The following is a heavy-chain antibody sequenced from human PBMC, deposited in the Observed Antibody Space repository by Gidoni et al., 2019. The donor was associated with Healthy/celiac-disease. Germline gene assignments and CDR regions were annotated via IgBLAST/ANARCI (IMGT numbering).Heavy chain of an antibody. V-gene: IGHV4-59*01. Sequence: QVHLQESGPGLVKPSETLSLTCPVSGGSISSYYWGWLRQPPGKGLEWIGYIYYSGRTNYNPALKSRVTRSVDTSKNQFSLKLSSVTAADTAVYYCARDRIVGATTSAFDIWGQGKMVTVSS. J-gene: IGHJ3*02. CDR3: ARDRIVGATTSAFDI. CDR2: IYYSGRT. CDR1: GGSISSYY. D-gene: IGHD1-26*01.